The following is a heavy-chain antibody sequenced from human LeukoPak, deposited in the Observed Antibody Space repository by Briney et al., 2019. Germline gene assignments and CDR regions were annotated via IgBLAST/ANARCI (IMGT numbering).Heavy chain of an antibody. CDR2: IHRSGST. CDR3: AREIVGGFNPGAY. Sequence: SETLSLTCTVSPDSTTSNFWSWVRQPLGKGLEWIGEIHRSGSTNYNPSLQSRVTISIDRSKNQIALELSSVTAADTAVYYCAREIVGGFNPGAYWGQGTLVTVSS. V-gene: IGHV4-4*02. J-gene: IGHJ4*02. CDR1: PDSTTSNF. D-gene: IGHD1-14*01.